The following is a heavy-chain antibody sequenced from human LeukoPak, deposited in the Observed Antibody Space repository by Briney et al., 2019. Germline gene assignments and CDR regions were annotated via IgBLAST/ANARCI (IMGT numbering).Heavy chain of an antibody. J-gene: IGHJ4*02. CDR3: ARGGDYAGKGLDC. CDR1: GGSISSGGYY. D-gene: IGHD4-23*01. V-gene: IGHV4-31*03. CDR2: IYYSGST. Sequence: SQTLSLTCTVSGGSISSGGYYWSWIRQHPGKGLEWIGYIYYSGSTYYNPSLKSRVTISVDTSKNQFSLKLSSVTAADTAVYYCARGGDYAGKGLDCWGQGTLVTVSS.